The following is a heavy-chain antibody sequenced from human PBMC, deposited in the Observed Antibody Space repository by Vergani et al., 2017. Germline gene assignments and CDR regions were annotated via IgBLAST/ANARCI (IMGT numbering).Heavy chain of an antibody. CDR3: AKADYDFWSGYASNYYYYMDV. J-gene: IGHJ6*03. CDR2: ISGSGGST. Sequence: EVQLLESGGGLVQPGGSLRLSCAASGFTFSSCAMSWVRQAPGKGLEWVSAISGSGGSTYYADSVKGRFTISRDNSKNTLYLQMNSLRAEDTAVYYCAKADYDFWSGYASNYYYYMDVWGKGTTVTVSS. CDR1: GFTFSSCA. D-gene: IGHD3-3*01. V-gene: IGHV3-23*01.